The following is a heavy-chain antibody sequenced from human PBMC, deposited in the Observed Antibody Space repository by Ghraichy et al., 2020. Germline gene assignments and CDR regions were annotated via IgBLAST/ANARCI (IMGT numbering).Heavy chain of an antibody. CDR3: ARGHNWFDP. CDR1: GYIFTGYY. J-gene: IGHJ5*02. Sequence: ASVKVSCKASGYIFTGYYMHWVRQAPGQGLEWMGWINPNSGDTNYPQKFQGRVTMTRDTSITTAYMELSRLRSDDTAVYYCARGHNWFDPWGQGTLVTVSS. V-gene: IGHV1-2*02. CDR2: INPNSGDT.